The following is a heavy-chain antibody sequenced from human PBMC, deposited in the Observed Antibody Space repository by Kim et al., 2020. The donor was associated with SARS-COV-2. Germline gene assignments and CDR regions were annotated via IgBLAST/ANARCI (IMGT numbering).Heavy chain of an antibody. Sequence: GGSLRLSCAASGFTFSSYGMHWVRQAPGKGLEWVAVIWYDGSNKYYADSVKGRFTISRDNSKNTLYLQMNSLRAEDTAVYYCARDPLNRVTTVWYFDLWGRGTLVTVSS. V-gene: IGHV3-33*01. CDR3: ARDPLNRVTTVWYFDL. J-gene: IGHJ2*01. D-gene: IGHD4-17*01. CDR2: IWYDGSNK. CDR1: GFTFSSYG.